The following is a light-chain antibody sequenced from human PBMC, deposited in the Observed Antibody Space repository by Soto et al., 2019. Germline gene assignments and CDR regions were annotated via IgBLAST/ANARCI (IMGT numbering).Light chain of an antibody. J-gene: IGLJ3*02. CDR1: SGHSSYI. CDR3: ETWDSNSWV. V-gene: IGLV4-60*02. Sequence: QLVLTQSSSASASLGSSVKLTCTLSSGHSSYIIAWHQQQPGKAPPYLMKLEGSGSYNKGSGVPDRFSGSSSGADRYLTISNLQFEDEADYYCETWDSNSWVFGGGTKLTVL. CDR2: LEGSGSY.